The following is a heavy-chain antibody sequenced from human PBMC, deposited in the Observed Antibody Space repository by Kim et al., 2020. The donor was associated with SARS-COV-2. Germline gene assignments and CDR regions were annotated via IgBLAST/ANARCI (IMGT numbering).Heavy chain of an antibody. D-gene: IGHD4-17*01. Sequence: ASVKVSCKASGYTFTSYDINWVRQATGQGLEWMGWMNPNSGNTGYAQKFQGRVTMTRNTSISTAYMELSSLRSEDTAVYYCATWDDYGDYVYFDYWGQGTLVTVSS. CDR3: ATWDDYGDYVYFDY. CDR2: MNPNSGNT. CDR1: GYTFTSYD. J-gene: IGHJ4*02. V-gene: IGHV1-8*01.